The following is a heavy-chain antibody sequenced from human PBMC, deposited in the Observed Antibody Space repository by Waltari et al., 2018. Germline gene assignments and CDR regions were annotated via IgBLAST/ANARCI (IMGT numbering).Heavy chain of an antibody. Sequence: QVQLVQSGAEVKKPGASVKVSCKASGYTFTSYYMNWVRQAPGQGLEWMGIINPSGGSTSYAQNVQGRVPMTSDTSTSTVYIELSSRRSDDTAVYYCARDRLSGQQLVNRKDYYYGMDVWGQGTTVTVSS. CDR1: GYTFTSYY. D-gene: IGHD6-13*01. CDR3: ARDRLSGQQLVNRKDYYYGMDV. CDR2: INPSGGST. V-gene: IGHV1-46*01. J-gene: IGHJ6*02.